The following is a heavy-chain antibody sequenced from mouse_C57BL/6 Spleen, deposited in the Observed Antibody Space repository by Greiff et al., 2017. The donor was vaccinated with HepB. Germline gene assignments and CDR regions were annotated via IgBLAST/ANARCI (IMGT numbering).Heavy chain of an antibody. CDR2: INPYNGGT. D-gene: IGHD1-1*01. J-gene: IGHJ3*01. CDR3: AREITTVPGAY. CDR1: GYTFTDYY. V-gene: IGHV1-19*01. Sequence: VQLQQSGPVLVKPGASVKMSCKASGYTFTDYYMNWVKKSHGKSLEWIGVINPYNGGTSYNQKFKGKATLTVDKSSSTAYMELNSLTSEDSAVYYCAREITTVPGAYWGQGTLVTVSA.